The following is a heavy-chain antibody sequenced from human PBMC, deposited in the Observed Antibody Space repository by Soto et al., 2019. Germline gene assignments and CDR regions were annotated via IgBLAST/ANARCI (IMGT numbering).Heavy chain of an antibody. CDR1: GFTFSTYA. V-gene: IGHV3-23*01. D-gene: IGHD3-10*01. J-gene: IGHJ4*02. CDR3: ANSYSDSGSYGVWRDN. CDR2: ISGSGGTT. Sequence: EVQLLESGGDLVQPGGSLRLSCAASGFTFSTYAMSWVRQTAGKGLEWVSAISGSGGTTYYADSVKGRVTVSRDNSKNAVYLQMNSLTVEDTAVYYCANSYSDSGSYGVWRDNWGQGTLVTVTS.